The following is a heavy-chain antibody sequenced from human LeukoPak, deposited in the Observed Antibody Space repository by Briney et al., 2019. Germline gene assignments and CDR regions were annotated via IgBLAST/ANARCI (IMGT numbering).Heavy chain of an antibody. Sequence: SETLSLTCAVYGGSFSGYYWSWIRQPPGKGLEWIGEINHSGSTNYNPSLKSRVTISVDTSKNQFSLKLSSVTAADTAVYYCARRARKRYYDYVWGSYRYRDYFDYWGQGTLVTVSS. J-gene: IGHJ4*02. CDR1: GGSFSGYY. D-gene: IGHD3-16*02. CDR2: INHSGST. CDR3: ARRARKRYYDYVWGSYRYRDYFDY. V-gene: IGHV4-34*01.